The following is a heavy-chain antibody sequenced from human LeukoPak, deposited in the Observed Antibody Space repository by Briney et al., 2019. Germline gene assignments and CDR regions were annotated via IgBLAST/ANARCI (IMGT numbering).Heavy chain of an antibody. J-gene: IGHJ4*02. CDR2: IFTGGST. CDR1: GGSISNFY. CDR3: GRGQGGRGGGGFYFDH. V-gene: IGHV4-59*01. Sequence: PSETLSLTCTVSGGSISNFYWSWIRQPPGKGLEWIGYIFTGGSTNYNPSLKSRVTISLDTSKNQYSLKLNSVTAAGTAVDDGGRGQGGRGGGGFYFDHWGQGTLVTVSS. D-gene: IGHD2-15*01.